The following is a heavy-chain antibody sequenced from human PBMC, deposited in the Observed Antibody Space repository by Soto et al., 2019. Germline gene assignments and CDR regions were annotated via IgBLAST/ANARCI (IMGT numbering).Heavy chain of an antibody. CDR2: IGFAGNNK. Sequence: GGSLRLSCVASGFPFDSYGIHWVRRAPGRGLEWVATIGFAGNNKYYADSVKGRFTISRDNSKNTLYLHINSLKVDDTAMYYGARAHRTGWHYFDYRGPGTLVTGSS. CDR3: ARAHRTGWHYFDY. D-gene: IGHD6-19*01. J-gene: IGHJ4*02. CDR1: GFPFDSYG. V-gene: IGHV3-33*01.